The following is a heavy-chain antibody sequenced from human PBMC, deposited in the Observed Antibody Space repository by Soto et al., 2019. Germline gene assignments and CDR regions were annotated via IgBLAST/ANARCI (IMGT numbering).Heavy chain of an antibody. CDR3: AKAKMADYYYYHGMYV. CDR2: ISYDGSNK. J-gene: IGHJ6*02. V-gene: IGHV3-30*18. CDR1: GFTFSSYG. Sequence: GGSLRLSCAASGFTFSSYGMHWVRQAPGKGLEWVAVISYDGSNKYYADSVKGRFTISRDNSKNTLYLQMNSLRAEDTAVYYCAKAKMADYYYYHGMYVWGQGTTVTVSS.